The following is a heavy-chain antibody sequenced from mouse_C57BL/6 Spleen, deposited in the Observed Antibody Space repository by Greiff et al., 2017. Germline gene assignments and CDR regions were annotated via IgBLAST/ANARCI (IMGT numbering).Heavy chain of an antibody. Sequence: VQLQQSGPELVKPGASVKISCKASGYTFTDYYMNWVKQSHGKSLEWIGDINPNNGGTSYNQKFKGKATLTVDKSSSTAYMELRSLTSEDSAVYYCAREDGTRGYYAMDYWGQGTSVTVSS. CDR1: GYTFTDYY. CDR2: INPNNGGT. V-gene: IGHV1-26*01. CDR3: AREDGTRGYYAMDY. J-gene: IGHJ4*01. D-gene: IGHD2-1*01.